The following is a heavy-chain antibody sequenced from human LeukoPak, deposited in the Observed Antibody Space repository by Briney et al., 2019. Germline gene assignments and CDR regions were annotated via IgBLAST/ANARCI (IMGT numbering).Heavy chain of an antibody. D-gene: IGHD2-8*01. V-gene: IGHV3-23*01. CDR2: FSGSGDTT. Sequence: PGGSLSLSCVASGFTFSNYAMNWVRQAPGRGLEWVSGFSGSGDTTYYADSVKGRFTISRDNSKNTLYLQMNSLRVEDTAVYYCANGNRCTSPNCLGYYYFYMDVWGKGTTVTVSS. CDR1: GFTFSNYA. CDR3: ANGNRCTSPNCLGYYYFYMDV. J-gene: IGHJ6*03.